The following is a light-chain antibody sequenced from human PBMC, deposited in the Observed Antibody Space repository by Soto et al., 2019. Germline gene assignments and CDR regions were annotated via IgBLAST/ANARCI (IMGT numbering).Light chain of an antibody. CDR1: QSVNSIH. Sequence: EIVLTQSPGTLSLSPGERATLSCRASQSVNSIHLAWYQQKPGQAPRLLIYSASSRATGIPDRFSGSGSGTDFTLTISRLEPEDFAVYYCQHYNSPYTFGQGTKVDIK. CDR3: QHYNSPYT. J-gene: IGKJ2*01. V-gene: IGKV3-20*01. CDR2: SAS.